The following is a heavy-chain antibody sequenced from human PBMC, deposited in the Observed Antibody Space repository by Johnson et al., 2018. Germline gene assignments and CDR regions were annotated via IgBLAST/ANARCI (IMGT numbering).Heavy chain of an antibody. Sequence: EVQLLESGGGVVQXGRSLRLSCAASGFTFNSYAMSWVRQAPGRGLEGVSTFAGTSGNTYYADHVRGRFTISRDHSKNTLFLQMDSPRAEDTAVYYGAKCRGNSSGWYEFFHHWGQGTLVTVSS. D-gene: IGHD6-19*01. CDR1: GFTFNSYA. CDR2: FAGTSGNT. J-gene: IGHJ1*01. V-gene: IGHV3-23*01. CDR3: AKCRGNSSGWYEFFHH.